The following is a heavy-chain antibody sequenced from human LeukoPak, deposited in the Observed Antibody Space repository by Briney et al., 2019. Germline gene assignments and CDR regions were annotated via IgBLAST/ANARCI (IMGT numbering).Heavy chain of an antibody. J-gene: IGHJ4*02. CDR3: TRHGSSDY. V-gene: IGHV3-73*01. Sequence: GGSLTLSCAAWVFTFSVSAMHGPRQASGKAREWGGRISSEANSYATANAASVKGRFTIYRDDSKNTAYLQMNSLKAEDTAVYYCTRHGSSDYWGQGTLVTVSS. D-gene: IGHD2-15*01. CDR1: VFTFSVSA. CDR2: ISSEANSYAT.